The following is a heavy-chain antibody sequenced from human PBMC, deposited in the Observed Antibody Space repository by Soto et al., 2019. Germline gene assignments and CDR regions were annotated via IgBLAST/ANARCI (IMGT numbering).Heavy chain of an antibody. D-gene: IGHD1-1*01. J-gene: IGHJ6*02. Sequence: VKVSCKASGYTFTTYDINWVRQATGQGLEWLGWMSPNSGATGYAQKFQGRVTMTRDTSMTTAYMELSNLRSEDTAMYYCARGVDAGVDVWGQGTTVTVSS. CDR1: GYTFTTYD. CDR3: ARGVDAGVDV. CDR2: MSPNSGAT. V-gene: IGHV1-8*01.